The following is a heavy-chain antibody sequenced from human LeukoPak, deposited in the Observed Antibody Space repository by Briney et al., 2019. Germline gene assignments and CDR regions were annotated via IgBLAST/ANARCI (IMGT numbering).Heavy chain of an antibody. J-gene: IGHJ4*02. Sequence: GGSLRLSCAASGFTFSSYAMTWVRQAPGKGLEWVSAISGSGDSTYYADSVKGLFTISRDNSKNTLYLQMGSLRAEDMAVYYCARAEWEQLRWGIDYWGQGSLVTVSS. CDR2: ISGSGDST. V-gene: IGHV3-23*01. CDR1: GFTFSSYA. D-gene: IGHD1-26*01. CDR3: ARAEWEQLRWGIDY.